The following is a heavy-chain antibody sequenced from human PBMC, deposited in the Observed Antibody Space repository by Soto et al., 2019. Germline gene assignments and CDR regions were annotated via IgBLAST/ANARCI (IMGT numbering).Heavy chain of an antibody. CDR1: GYTFTANY. Sequence: DSVQVSCKPSGYTFTANYIHWVRQAPGQGLEWMGWMAPRTGDTRFAQKFQGRVSMTRDTSIGTAYMELTTLTLDDTAVYDCARGSGSSLFDYWGQGSQVTVS. CDR2: MAPRTGDT. CDR3: ARGSGSSLFDY. D-gene: IGHD3-16*01. J-gene: IGHJ4*02. V-gene: IGHV1-2*02.